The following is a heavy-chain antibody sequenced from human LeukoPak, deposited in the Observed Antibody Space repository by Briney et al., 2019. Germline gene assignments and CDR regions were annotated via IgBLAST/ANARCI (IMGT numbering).Heavy chain of an antibody. Sequence: SETLSLTCTVSGDSIGDSNYYWAWIRQSPGKGLEWIGSVFYSGNTYYNPSLKSRVTISVDTSKNQFSLNLYSVTAADPATYYCARRGITYSSSFFAYWGHGTLVTVSS. CDR1: GDSIGDSNYY. D-gene: IGHD6-13*01. CDR2: VFYSGNT. V-gene: IGHV4-39*01. CDR3: ARRGITYSSSFFAY. J-gene: IGHJ4*01.